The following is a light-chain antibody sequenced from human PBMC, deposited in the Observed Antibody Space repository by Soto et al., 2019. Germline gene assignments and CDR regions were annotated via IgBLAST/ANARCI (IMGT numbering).Light chain of an antibody. CDR2: DAS. Sequence: EIVMTQSPATLSVSPGERATLSCRASQSVSSNLAWYQQKPGQAPRLLIYDASTRAPGIPDRFSGSGSGTDFTLTISRLEPEDFAVYYCQQYGSSGTFGQGTKVDIK. CDR1: QSVSSN. V-gene: IGKV3-20*01. CDR3: QQYGSSGT. J-gene: IGKJ1*01.